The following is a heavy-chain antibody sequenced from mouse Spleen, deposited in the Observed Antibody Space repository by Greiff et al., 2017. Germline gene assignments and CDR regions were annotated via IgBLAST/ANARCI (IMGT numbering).Heavy chain of an antibody. D-gene: IGHD2-3*01. J-gene: IGHJ4*01. CDR2: INPNNGGT. Sequence: VQLQQSGPVLVKPGASVKMSCKASGYTFTDYNMDWVKQSHGKSLEWIGDINPNNGGTIYNQKFKGKATLTVDKSSSTAYMELRSLTSEDTAVYYCARNGYDGYFYAMDYWGQGTSVTVSS. V-gene: IGHV1-18*01. CDR1: GYTFTDYN. CDR3: ARNGYDGYFYAMDY.